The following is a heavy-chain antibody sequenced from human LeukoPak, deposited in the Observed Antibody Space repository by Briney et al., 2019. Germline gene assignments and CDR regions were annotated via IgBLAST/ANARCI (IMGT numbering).Heavy chain of an antibody. CDR3: TRQGPKEDYDSSGTAFDI. D-gene: IGHD3-22*01. J-gene: IGHJ3*02. V-gene: IGHV3-21*04. Sequence: PGGSLRLSCAASGFTFSNYYMSWVRQAPGKGLEWVSSISSSSSYTYYADSVKGRFTISRDNAKNSLYLQMNSLRAEDTAVYYWTRQGPKEDYDSSGTAFDIWGQETMLTVSS. CDR1: GFTFSNYY. CDR2: ISSSSSYT.